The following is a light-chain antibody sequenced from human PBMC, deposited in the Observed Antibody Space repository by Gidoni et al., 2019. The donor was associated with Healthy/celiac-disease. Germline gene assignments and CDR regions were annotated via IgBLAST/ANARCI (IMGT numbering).Light chain of an antibody. J-gene: IGKJ1*01. CDR3: QQYGSSPGKT. CDR1: QSVSSSY. Sequence: DIVLTQSPGTLSLSPGERATLSCRASQSVSSSYLAWYQQKPGQAPRLLIYGASSRATGIPDRFSGSGSGTDFTLTISRLEPEDFVVYYCQQYGSSPGKTFGQXTKVEIK. CDR2: GAS. V-gene: IGKV3-20*01.